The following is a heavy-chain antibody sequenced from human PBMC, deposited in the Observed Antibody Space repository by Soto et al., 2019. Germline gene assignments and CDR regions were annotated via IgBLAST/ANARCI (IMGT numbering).Heavy chain of an antibody. CDR2: SRSTGGIT. D-gene: IGHD3-16*01. CDR3: ARHNYGDAFDI. CDR1: GFDFSMYS. Sequence: EGQLVASGGGLVQPGGSLTISCATSGFDFSMYSLNWVRQAPGKGLEWIGYSRSTGGITSYAASVEGRFTISRNRGKRSVFLHMNNLRVEDTAIYYCARHNYGDAFDIWGQGAIVTVSS. J-gene: IGHJ3*02. V-gene: IGHV3-48*01.